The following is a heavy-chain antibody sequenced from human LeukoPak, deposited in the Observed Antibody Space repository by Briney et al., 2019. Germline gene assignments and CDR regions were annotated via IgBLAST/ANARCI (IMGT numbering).Heavy chain of an antibody. Sequence: GGSLRLSCAASGFTFDDYAMHWVQQAPGKGLEWVSGISWNSGSIGYADSVKGRFTISRDNAKNSLYLQMNSLRAEDTALYYCAKALYQLWYNWFDPWGQGTLVTVSS. D-gene: IGHD5-18*01. CDR1: GFTFDDYA. CDR2: ISWNSGSI. J-gene: IGHJ5*02. CDR3: AKALYQLWYNWFDP. V-gene: IGHV3-9*01.